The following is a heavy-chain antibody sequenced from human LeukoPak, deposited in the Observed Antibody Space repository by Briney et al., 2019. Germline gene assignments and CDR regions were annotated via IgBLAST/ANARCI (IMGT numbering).Heavy chain of an antibody. V-gene: IGHV3-15*01. CDR2: IKSKTDGGTT. J-gene: IGHJ3*02. Sequence: GGSLRLSCAASGFTFSNAWMSWVRQAPGKGLEWVGRIKSKTDGGTTDYAAPVKGRFTISRDDSNNTLYLQMNSLKTEDTAVYYCTPEGDAMNAFDIWGQGTMVTVSS. CDR3: TPEGDAMNAFDI. D-gene: IGHD2-2*01. CDR1: GFTFSNAW.